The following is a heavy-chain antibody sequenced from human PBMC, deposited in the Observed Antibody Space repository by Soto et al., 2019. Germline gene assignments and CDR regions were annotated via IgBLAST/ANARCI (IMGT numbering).Heavy chain of an antibody. CDR2: FDPEDGET. D-gene: IGHD1-26*01. CDR3: ATDQRGTSYYYYGMDV. CDR1: GYTFIGYY. V-gene: IGHV1-24*01. J-gene: IGHJ6*02. Sequence: GASVKVSCKASGYTFIGYYMHWVRQAPGQGLEWMGGFDPEDGETIYAQKFQGRVTMTEDTSTDTAYMELSSLRSEDTAVYYCATDQRGTSYYYYGMDVWGQGTTVTV.